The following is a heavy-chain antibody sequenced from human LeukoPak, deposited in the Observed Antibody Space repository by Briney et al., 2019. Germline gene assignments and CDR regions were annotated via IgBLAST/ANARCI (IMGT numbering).Heavy chain of an antibody. CDR3: ARNRGLLWFGELLYYFDY. CDR2: INPNSGGT. D-gene: IGHD3-10*01. CDR1: GYTFTGYY. V-gene: IGHV1-2*02. Sequence: ASVTVSCKASGYTFTGYYMHWVRQAPGQGLEWMGWINPNSGGTNYAQKFQGRVTMTRDTSISTAYMELSRLRPDDTAVYYCARNRGLLWFGELLYYFDYWGQGTLVTVSS. J-gene: IGHJ4*02.